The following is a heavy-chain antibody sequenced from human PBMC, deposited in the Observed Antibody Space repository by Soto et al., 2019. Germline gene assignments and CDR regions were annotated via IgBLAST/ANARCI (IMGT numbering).Heavy chain of an antibody. CDR3: ARGGFCSSTSCDTSRFDF. CDR2: ISGSISPI. Sequence: QPGGSLRLSCAASGFSFSNYSMNWVRQAPGKGLEWVSYISGSISPIYYADSAKGRFTISRDNAKNSLYLQMNSLRDEDTAVYYCARGGFCSSTSCDTSRFDFWGQGTLVTVSS. CDR1: GFSFSNYS. D-gene: IGHD2-2*01. V-gene: IGHV3-48*02. J-gene: IGHJ4*02.